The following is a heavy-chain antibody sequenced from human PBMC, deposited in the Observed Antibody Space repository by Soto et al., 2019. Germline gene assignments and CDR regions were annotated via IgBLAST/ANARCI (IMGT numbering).Heavy chain of an antibody. D-gene: IGHD5-12*01. J-gene: IGHJ6*02. CDR3: ARADDGDDQSGMDV. CDR2: INAGNGNT. Sequence: QFQLVQSGAEVKKPGASVKVSCKASGYTFSNSAMYWVRQAPGQRLECVGWINAGNGNTKYSQRFQGRVTATRDTSASTAYMELSSLRSEDPAVYYCARADDGDDQSGMDVWGQGTTVIVSS. CDR1: GYTFSNSA. V-gene: IGHV1-3*01.